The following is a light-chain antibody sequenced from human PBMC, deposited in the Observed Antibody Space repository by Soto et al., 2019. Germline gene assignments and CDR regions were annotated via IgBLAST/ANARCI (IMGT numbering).Light chain of an antibody. Sequence: DIQMTQSPSTLSASVGDRVTITCRASQSISSWLAWYQQKPGKAPKLLIYKASSLESGGPSRFSGSGSGTEFTLTISSLQPDDFATYYCQQYNSYSRALTFGGGTKVEIK. V-gene: IGKV1-5*03. CDR2: KAS. J-gene: IGKJ4*01. CDR3: QQYNSYSRALT. CDR1: QSISSW.